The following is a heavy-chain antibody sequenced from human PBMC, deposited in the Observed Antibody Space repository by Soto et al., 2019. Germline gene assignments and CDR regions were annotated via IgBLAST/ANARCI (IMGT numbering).Heavy chain of an antibody. D-gene: IGHD3-9*01. CDR1: GFTFSSYA. V-gene: IGHV3-23*01. J-gene: IGHJ6*02. CDR3: AKDRNVYDILTCFYYYYGMDV. CDR2: ISGSGGST. Sequence: GGSLRLSCAASGFTFSSYAMSWVRQAPGKGLEWVSAISGSGGSTYYADSVKGRFTISRDNSKNTLYLQMNSLRAEDTAVYFCAKDRNVYDILTCFYYYYGMDVWGQGTTVTVSS.